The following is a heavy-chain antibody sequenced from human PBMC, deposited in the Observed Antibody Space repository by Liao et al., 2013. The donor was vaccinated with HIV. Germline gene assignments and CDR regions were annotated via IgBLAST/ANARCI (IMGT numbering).Heavy chain of an antibody. CDR1: GGSFSDYY. V-gene: IGHV4-34*02. D-gene: IGHD5-12*01. CDR3: ARARLDVDKVATIHFEH. Sequence: QVQLQQWGAGLLKPSETLSRTCAVYGGSFSDYYWSWIRQSPGKALEWIGEINHSGSTNYNPSLQSRVTISVDTSKNQFSLKLSSLTAADTAVYHCARARLDVDKVATIHFEHWGQGTLVTVSS. CDR2: INHSGST. J-gene: IGHJ4*02.